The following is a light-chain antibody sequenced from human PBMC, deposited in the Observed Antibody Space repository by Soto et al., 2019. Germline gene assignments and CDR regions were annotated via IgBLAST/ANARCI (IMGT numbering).Light chain of an antibody. CDR1: QSVSSSY. CDR3: QQYGSSHLIT. Sequence: EIVLTQSPGTLSLSPGERASLYCRANQSVSSSYLAWYQQKPGQATRLIIYGASSRANGIPDRFSGSGSGTDFTLTISRLEPEDFASYYCQQYGSSHLITFGQGTRLEIK. V-gene: IGKV3-20*01. J-gene: IGKJ5*01. CDR2: GAS.